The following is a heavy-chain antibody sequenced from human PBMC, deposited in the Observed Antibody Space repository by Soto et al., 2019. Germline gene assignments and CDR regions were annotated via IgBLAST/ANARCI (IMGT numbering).Heavy chain of an antibody. CDR3: ASNHAAGPVRPFLQKFDY. Sequence: QLQLQESGPGLVKPSETLSLTCTVSGGSISSSSYYWGWIRQPPGKGLEWIGSIYYSGSTYYNPSLKSRVTISVDTSKNQFSLKLSSVTAEDTAVYYCASNHAAGPVRPFLQKFDYWGQGTLVTVSS. V-gene: IGHV4-39*01. CDR2: IYYSGST. D-gene: IGHD2-15*01. CDR1: GGSISSSSYY. J-gene: IGHJ4*02.